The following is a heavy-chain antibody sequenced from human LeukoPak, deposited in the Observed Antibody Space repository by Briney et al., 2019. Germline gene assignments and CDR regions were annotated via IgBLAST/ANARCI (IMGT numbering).Heavy chain of an antibody. D-gene: IGHD2-21*01. Sequence: PGGSLRLSCAASGFTFSTYAMYWVRQAPGKGLEWVSAISGSGGSTYYADSVKGRFTISRDNAKNSLYLQMNSLRAEDTAVYYCARDFRYCGGDCNYWGQGTLVTVSS. J-gene: IGHJ4*02. CDR3: ARDFRYCGGDCNY. CDR2: ISGSGGST. V-gene: IGHV3-23*01. CDR1: GFTFSTYA.